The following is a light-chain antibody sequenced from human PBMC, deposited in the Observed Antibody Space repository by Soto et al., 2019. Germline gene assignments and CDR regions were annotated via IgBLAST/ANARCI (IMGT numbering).Light chain of an antibody. CDR1: QSIHTA. J-gene: IGKJ5*01. CDR3: QQRNVWPPIT. V-gene: IGKV3-11*01. Sequence: VFTQSPATLSLSPGERATLSCRASQSIHTALAWYQQKPGQPPRLVVYDSTLRANGVPDRFGGSRSGTEFTLTINNLEPEDFAVYYCQQRNVWPPITLGQGTRLEIK. CDR2: DST.